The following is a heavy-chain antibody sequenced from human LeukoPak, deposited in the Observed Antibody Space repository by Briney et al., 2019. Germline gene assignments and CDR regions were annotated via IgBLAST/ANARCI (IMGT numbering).Heavy chain of an antibody. D-gene: IGHD3-3*01. CDR3: ARGGGYDFWSGYYSWFDP. V-gene: IGHV4-59*01. Sequence: SETLSLTCAVYGGSFSGYYWSWIRQPPGKGLEWIGYIYYSGSTNYNPSLKSRVTISVDTSKNQFSLKLSSVTAADTAVYYCARGGGYDFWSGYYSWFDPWGQGTLVTVSS. J-gene: IGHJ5*02. CDR2: IYYSGST. CDR1: GGSFSGYY.